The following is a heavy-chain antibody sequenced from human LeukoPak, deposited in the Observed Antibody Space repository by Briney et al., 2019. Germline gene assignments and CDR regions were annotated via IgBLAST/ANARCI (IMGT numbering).Heavy chain of an antibody. D-gene: IGHD3-9*01. CDR1: GGSFSGYY. CDR3: ARGGLIPIYRPNWFHP. Sequence: SETLSLTCAVYGGSFSGYYWSWIRPPPGKGLEWIGEINHSGSTNYNPSLKTRVTIPVDTSINQSSLKLSSVTAADTAVYYCARGGLIPIYRPNWFHPWGQATLATVSS. J-gene: IGHJ5*02. V-gene: IGHV4-34*01. CDR2: INHSGST.